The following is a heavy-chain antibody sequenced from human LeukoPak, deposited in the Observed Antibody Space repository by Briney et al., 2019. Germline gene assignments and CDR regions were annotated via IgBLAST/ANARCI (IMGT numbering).Heavy chain of an antibody. CDR3: ARDGRWAFWSGRPEGWFDP. CDR1: GFTFSNYW. J-gene: IGHJ5*02. CDR2: IKTDGSEK. D-gene: IGHD3-3*01. V-gene: IGHV3-7*01. Sequence: PGGSLRLSCEGSGFTFSNYWMGWVRQAPGKGLQWVANIKTDGSEKYYVDSVKGRFTISRDNAKNSLYLQMNSLRAEDTAVYYCARDGRWAFWSGRPEGWFDPWGQGTLVTVSS.